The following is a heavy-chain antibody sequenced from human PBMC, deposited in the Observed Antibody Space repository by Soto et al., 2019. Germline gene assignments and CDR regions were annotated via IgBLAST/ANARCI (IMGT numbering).Heavy chain of an antibody. CDR3: ARGPIVVVPAAIHERLYYFDY. D-gene: IGHD2-2*01. J-gene: IGHJ4*02. CDR1: GGSVSSGSYY. Sequence: SETLSLTCTVSGGSVSSGSYYWSWIRQHPGKGLEWIGYIYYSGSTYYNPSLKSRVTISVDTSKNQFSLKLSSVTAADTAVYYCARGPIVVVPAAIHERLYYFDYWGQGTLVTVSS. CDR2: IYYSGST. V-gene: IGHV4-31*03.